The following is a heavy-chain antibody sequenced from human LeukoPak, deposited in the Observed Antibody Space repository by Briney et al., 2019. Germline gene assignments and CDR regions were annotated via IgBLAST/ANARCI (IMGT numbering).Heavy chain of an antibody. Sequence: GRSLKISCKGSGSSFTNYWIAWVRQLPGKGLEWMGILYPGDSDNRYSPSFQGQVTISADRSISTACLQWSSLKASDTAMYYCARASRDGYNQNFDYWGQGTLVTVSS. J-gene: IGHJ4*02. CDR1: GSSFTNYW. V-gene: IGHV5-51*01. D-gene: IGHD5-24*01. CDR3: ARASRDGYNQNFDY. CDR2: LYPGDSDN.